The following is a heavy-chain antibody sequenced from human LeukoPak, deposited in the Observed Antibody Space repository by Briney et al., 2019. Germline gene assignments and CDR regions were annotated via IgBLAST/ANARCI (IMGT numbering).Heavy chain of an antibody. CDR2: VSTTGGST. Sequence: GGTLRLSCAASGFTFSSYVMSWVRQAPGKGLEWVSTVSTTGGSTYYADSVKGRFTISRDNSKDTLYLQMNSLRAGDTAVYYCAKCSGWFVRGKDYYYYYMDVWGKGTTVTVSS. CDR1: GFTFSSYV. D-gene: IGHD6-19*01. CDR3: AKCSGWFVRGKDYYYYYMDV. J-gene: IGHJ6*03. V-gene: IGHV3-23*01.